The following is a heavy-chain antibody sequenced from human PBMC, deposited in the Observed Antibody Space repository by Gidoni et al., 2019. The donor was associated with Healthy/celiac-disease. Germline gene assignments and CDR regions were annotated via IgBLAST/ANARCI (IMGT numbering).Heavy chain of an antibody. V-gene: IGHV3-21*01. Sequence: EVPLVESGGGLVKPGWSLSLSCAPSGFPFSSYSMNWVRQAPGKGLEWVSSISSSSSYIYYAESVKGRFTIYRDNAKNSLYLQMNSLRAEDTAVYYCARDPSYDSSGYYDYWGQGTLVTVSS. J-gene: IGHJ4*02. CDR3: ARDPSYDSSGYYDY. CDR1: GFPFSSYS. D-gene: IGHD3-22*01. CDR2: ISSSSSYI.